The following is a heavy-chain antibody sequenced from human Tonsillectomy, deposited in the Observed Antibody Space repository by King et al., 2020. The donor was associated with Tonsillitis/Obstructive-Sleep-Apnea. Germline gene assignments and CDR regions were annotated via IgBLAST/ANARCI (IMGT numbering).Heavy chain of an antibody. J-gene: IGHJ6*03. D-gene: IGHD3-10*01. Sequence: VQLQQWGAGLLKPSETLSLTCAVYGGSFSGYYWSWIRQPPGKGLEWIWEINHSGSTNDNPSLKSRVTISVDTSKIQFSLKLSSVTAADTAVYYCARRAGYYYYYMDVWGKGTTVTVSS. CDR2: INHSGST. CDR3: ARRAGYYYYYMDV. V-gene: IGHV4-34*01. CDR1: GGSFSGYY.